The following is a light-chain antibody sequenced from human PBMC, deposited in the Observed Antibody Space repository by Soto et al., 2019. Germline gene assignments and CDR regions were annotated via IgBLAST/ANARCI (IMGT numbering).Light chain of an antibody. V-gene: IGKV3-15*01. CDR2: GAS. Sequence: EIVMTQSPATLSVSPGERATLSCRASQSVSSSLAWYQQKPGQAPRLLIYGASTRATGIPARFSFSGSGTEFTLTISSLQSEDFAVYYCQQYNNWWTFGQGTKVEVK. CDR3: QQYNNWWT. CDR1: QSVSSS. J-gene: IGKJ1*01.